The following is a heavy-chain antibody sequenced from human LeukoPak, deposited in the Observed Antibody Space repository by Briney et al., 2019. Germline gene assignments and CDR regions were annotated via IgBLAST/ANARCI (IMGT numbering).Heavy chain of an antibody. V-gene: IGHV3-21*01. CDR3: ARDLTEWEPSLHAFDI. CDR1: GFTFSSYS. D-gene: IGHD1-26*01. J-gene: IGHJ3*02. Sequence: GGSLRLSCAASGFTFSSYSMNWVRQAPGKGLEWVSSISSSSSYIYYADSVKGRFTISRDNAKNSLYLQMNSLRAEDTAVYYCARDLTEWEPSLHAFDIWGQGTMVTVSS. CDR2: ISSSSSYI.